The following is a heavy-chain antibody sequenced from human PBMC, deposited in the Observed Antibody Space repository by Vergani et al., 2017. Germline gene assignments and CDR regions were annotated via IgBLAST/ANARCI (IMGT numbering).Heavy chain of an antibody. D-gene: IGHD2-21*02. CDR3: ARDPRGYGGDPEDYYYGMDV. V-gene: IGHV1-69*08. Sequence: QVHLEQSGTEVKKPGSSVKVSCKASGATFRSNTISWVRQVPGQGLEWMGRIIPVLGKTKYAQDFQGRLTITADTSTSTAYMELTSLRSQDTAVYYCARDPRGYGGDPEDYYYGMDVWGQGTTVTVSS. J-gene: IGHJ6*02. CDR2: IIPVLGKT. CDR1: GATFRSNT.